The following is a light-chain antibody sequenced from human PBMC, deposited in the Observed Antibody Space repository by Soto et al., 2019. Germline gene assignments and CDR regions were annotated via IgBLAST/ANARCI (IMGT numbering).Light chain of an antibody. CDR1: QRVSKDY. J-gene: IGKJ4*01. V-gene: IGKV3-20*01. CDR2: SVS. CDR3: QQFSSYPLT. Sequence: MVWTQSPGTLSLSPGDSATLACRASQRVSKDYAARVQPKPGQTPRLLISSVSSRATGIPDRFSGGGSGTDFTLTISRLEPEDFAVYYCQQFSSYPLTFGGGTKV.